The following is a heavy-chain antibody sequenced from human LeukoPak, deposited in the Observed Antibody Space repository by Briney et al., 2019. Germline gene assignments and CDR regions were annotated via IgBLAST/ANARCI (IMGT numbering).Heavy chain of an antibody. D-gene: IGHD3-22*01. CDR1: GFTFTTYA. CDR3: ARRCYDSSGFDY. J-gene: IGHJ4*02. CDR2: ISGSGGST. Sequence: PGGSLRLSCAASGFTFTTYAMSWVRQAPGKGLGWVSAISGSGGSTYYADSVKGRFTISRDNSKNTLYLQMNSLRAEDTAVYYCARRCYDSSGFDYWGQGTLVTVSS. V-gene: IGHV3-23*01.